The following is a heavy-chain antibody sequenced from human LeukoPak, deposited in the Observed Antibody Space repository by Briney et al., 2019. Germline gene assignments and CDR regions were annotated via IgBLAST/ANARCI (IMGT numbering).Heavy chain of an antibody. J-gene: IGHJ6*02. CDR2: IIPILGIA. D-gene: IGHD4-17*01. Sequence: SVTVSFKASGGTFSSYAISWVRQAPGQGLEWMGRIIPILGIANYAQKFQGRVTITADQSTSTACMELSSLRSEDTAVYYCARKGDGDSTPYYYGMDVWGQGTTVSVSS. CDR3: ARKGDGDSTPYYYGMDV. V-gene: IGHV1-69*04. CDR1: GGTFSSYA.